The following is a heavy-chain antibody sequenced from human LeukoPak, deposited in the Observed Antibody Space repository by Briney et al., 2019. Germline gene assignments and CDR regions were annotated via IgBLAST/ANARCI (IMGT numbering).Heavy chain of an antibody. CDR3: ATCIAVAGTLGY. V-gene: IGHV3-33*08. Sequence: GGSLRLSCAASGFTFSNAWMNWVRQAPGKGLEWVAVIWYDGSNKYYADSVKGRFTISRDNSKNTLYLQMNSLRAEDTAVYYCATCIAVAGTLGYWGQGTLVTVSS. CDR2: IWYDGSNK. CDR1: GFTFSNAW. J-gene: IGHJ4*02. D-gene: IGHD6-19*01.